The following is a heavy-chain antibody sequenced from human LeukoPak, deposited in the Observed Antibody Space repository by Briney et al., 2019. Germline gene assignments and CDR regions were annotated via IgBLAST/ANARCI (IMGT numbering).Heavy chain of an antibody. J-gene: IGHJ5*02. CDR3: ARAVPANNWLDP. CDR2: IYHSETT. Sequence: SGTLSLTCAVSGGSINSNYWWTLVRQSPKKGLEWIGEIYHSETTTYNPSLKSRVTISLDQSQNHFSLTLSSVTAADSAMYYCARAVPANNWLDPWGQGILVTVSS. V-gene: IGHV4-4*02. CDR1: GGSINSNYW.